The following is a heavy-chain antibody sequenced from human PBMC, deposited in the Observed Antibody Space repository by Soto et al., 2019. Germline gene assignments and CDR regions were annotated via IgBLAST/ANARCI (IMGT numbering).Heavy chain of an antibody. CDR3: ARSRVDDFWSGYWVHYYGTDV. CDR1: GYTLTELS. CDR2: FDPEDGET. J-gene: IGHJ6*02. V-gene: IGHV1-24*01. D-gene: IGHD3-3*01. Sequence: GASVKVSCKVSGYTLTELSMHWVRQAPGKGLEWMGGFDPEDGETIYAQKFQGRVTMTEDTSTDTAYMELSSLRSEDTAVYYCARSRVDDFWSGYWVHYYGTDVCGPGPTVSVSS.